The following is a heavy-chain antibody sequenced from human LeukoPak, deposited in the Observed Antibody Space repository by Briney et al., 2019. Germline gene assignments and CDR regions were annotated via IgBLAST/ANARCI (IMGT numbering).Heavy chain of an antibody. CDR1: GGTFSSYA. CDR2: IIPIFGTA. J-gene: IGHJ4*02. D-gene: IGHD2-15*01. V-gene: IGHV1-69*13. CDR3: ARGGYCSGGSCYYY. Sequence: ASVKVSCKASGGTFSSYAISWVRQAPGQGLEWMGGIIPIFGTANYAQKFQGRVTITADESTSTAYMELSSLRSEDTAVYYCARGGYCSGGSCYYYWGRGTLVTVSS.